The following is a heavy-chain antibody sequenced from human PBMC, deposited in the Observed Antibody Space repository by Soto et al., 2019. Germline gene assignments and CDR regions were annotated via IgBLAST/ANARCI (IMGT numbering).Heavy chain of an antibody. D-gene: IGHD6-6*01. J-gene: IGHJ3*02. CDR3: ARRAFGSSRSFDI. V-gene: IGHV3-23*01. CDR2: ISDSGGLT. Sequence: PGGSLRLSCAASGFAFNSHPMSWVRQAPERGLEWVSGISDSGGLTYNADSVKGRFTISRDNSKNTLYLQMNSLRAEDTALYYCARRAFGSSRSFDIWGQGTMVTVSS. CDR1: GFAFNSHP.